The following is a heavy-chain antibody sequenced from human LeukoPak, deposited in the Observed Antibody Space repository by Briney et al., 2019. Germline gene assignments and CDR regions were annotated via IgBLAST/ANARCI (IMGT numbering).Heavy chain of an antibody. CDR3: AARDASGTSRDAFDI. Sequence: KESGPTLVKATQTLTQTCTFSGFSLTSTAVGVGWIRQPPGKALEWLVLYYGDDAKRYSPSLKSRLTINKDTSKNQVVLTMTNVGPVDTATYYCAARDASGTSRDAFDIWGQGTKVTVSS. V-gene: IGHV2-5*02. CDR2: YYGDDAK. CDR1: GFSLTSTAVG. J-gene: IGHJ3*02. D-gene: IGHD3-10*01.